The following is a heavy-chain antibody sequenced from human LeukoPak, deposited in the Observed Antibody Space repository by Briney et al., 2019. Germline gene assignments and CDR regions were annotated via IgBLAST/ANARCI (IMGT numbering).Heavy chain of an antibody. CDR1: GFTFSSYA. CDR2: TKSKTDGGTT. Sequence: GGSLRLSCAASGFTFSSYAMNWVRQAPGKGLEWVGRTKSKTDGGTTDYAAPVKGRFTISRDDSKDTLYLQMNSLKTEDTAVYYCTTEDPAEYCSSTSCASIDYWGQGTLVTVSS. CDR3: TTEDPAEYCSSTSCASIDY. J-gene: IGHJ4*02. V-gene: IGHV3-15*01. D-gene: IGHD2-2*01.